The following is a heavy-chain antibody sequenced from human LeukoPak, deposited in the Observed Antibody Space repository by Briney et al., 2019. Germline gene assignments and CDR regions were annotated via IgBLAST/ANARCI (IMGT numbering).Heavy chain of an antibody. CDR2: ISGSGGST. CDR1: GFTFSSYS. V-gene: IGHV3-23*01. CDR3: AKDHQLLTSRAEYFQH. Sequence: PGGSLRLSCAASGFTFSSYSMNWVRQAPGKGLEWVSAISGSGGSTYYADSVKGRFTISRDNSKNTLYLQMNSLRAEDTAVYYCAKDHQLLTSRAEYFQHWGQGTLVTVSS. D-gene: IGHD2-2*01. J-gene: IGHJ1*01.